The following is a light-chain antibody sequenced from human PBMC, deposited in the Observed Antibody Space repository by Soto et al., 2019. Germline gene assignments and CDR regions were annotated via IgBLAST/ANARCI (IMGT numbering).Light chain of an antibody. CDR1: QYINTR. CDR2: QNS. Sequence: LLTHSPATLSSFPGDRVARSCRASQYINTRLAWYQHRPGQAPRLLIYQNSIRAAGIPARFSASGTGTDLTITISDVQPEDFAVYYRNKRKRWNRNFGQGTKVDIK. J-gene: IGKJ1*01. CDR3: NKRKRWNRN. V-gene: IGKV3D-11*01.